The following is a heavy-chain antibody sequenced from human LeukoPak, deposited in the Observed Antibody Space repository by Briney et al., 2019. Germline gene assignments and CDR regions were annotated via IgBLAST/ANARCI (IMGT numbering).Heavy chain of an antibody. D-gene: IGHD4-11*01. J-gene: IGHJ4*02. Sequence: GGSLRLSCAASGFTVSSNYMSWVRQAPGKGLEWVSVIYSGGSTYYADSVKGRFTISRDNSKNTLYLQMNSLKAEDTAVYYCAREPTTVSPPGWGQGTLVTVSS. CDR1: GFTVSSNY. CDR3: AREPTTVSPPG. V-gene: IGHV3-66*01. CDR2: IYSGGST.